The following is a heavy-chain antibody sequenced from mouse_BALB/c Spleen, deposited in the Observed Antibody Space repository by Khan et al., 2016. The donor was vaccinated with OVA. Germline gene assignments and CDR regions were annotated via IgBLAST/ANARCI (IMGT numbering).Heavy chain of an antibody. CDR2: ISYSGNT. Sequence: EVQLQESGPGLVKPSQSLSLICTVTGYSITSDYAWNWIRQFPGNKLEWMGFISYSGNTNYNPSLKSRISITRDTSKNQFFLQLNSVTTEDTATYYFASVYGGDFDYWGQGTTLTVSS. D-gene: IGHD1-1*01. CDR1: GYSITSDYA. V-gene: IGHV3-2*02. J-gene: IGHJ2*01. CDR3: ASVYGGDFDY.